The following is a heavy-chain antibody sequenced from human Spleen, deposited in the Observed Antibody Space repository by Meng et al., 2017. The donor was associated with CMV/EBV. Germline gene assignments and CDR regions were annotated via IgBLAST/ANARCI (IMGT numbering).Heavy chain of an antibody. CDR2: IDAPTGNI. CDR3: ARPSLGEDDISVFEH. D-gene: IGHD3-16*01. CDR1: GYTFSSYS. V-gene: IGHV1-3*01. Sequence: SGYTFSSYSIHWVRQAPGQGLEWMGWIDAPTGNIRYSQEFQGRVTISRDTSATTAYVELSSLTAEDAATYYCARPSLGEDDISVFEHWGQGTLVTVSS. J-gene: IGHJ4*02.